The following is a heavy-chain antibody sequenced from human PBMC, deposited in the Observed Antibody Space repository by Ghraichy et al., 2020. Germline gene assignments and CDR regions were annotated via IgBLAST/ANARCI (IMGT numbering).Heavy chain of an antibody. Sequence: GGSLRLSCAASGFTFSSCAMAWVRQAPGKGLEWVTLIAVSDDFTYYADSVKGRFTISRDNSKKMLFLQMNSRRAEDTAVYFCAKARCSGYGCDYFDYWGQRTLVSVSS. CDR3: AKARCSGYGCDYFDY. V-gene: IGHV3-23*01. CDR2: IAVSDDFT. CDR1: GFTFSSCA. J-gene: IGHJ4*02. D-gene: IGHD5-12*01.